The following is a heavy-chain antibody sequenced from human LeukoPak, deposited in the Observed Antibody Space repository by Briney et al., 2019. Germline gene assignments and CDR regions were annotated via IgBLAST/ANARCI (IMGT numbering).Heavy chain of an antibody. CDR1: GLTFSKAW. V-gene: IGHV3-15*05. CDR3: AAGVGTTDFDF. D-gene: IGHD1/OR15-1a*01. Sequence: GGSLRLSCAASGLTFSKAWMTWVRQAPGKGLEWVGRLKSISDGGTTDYAAPVKGRFTISRDDSKNTLFLQMNSLKTEDTGVYFCAAGVGTTDFDFWGQGTLVTVSS. J-gene: IGHJ4*02. CDR2: LKSISDGGTT.